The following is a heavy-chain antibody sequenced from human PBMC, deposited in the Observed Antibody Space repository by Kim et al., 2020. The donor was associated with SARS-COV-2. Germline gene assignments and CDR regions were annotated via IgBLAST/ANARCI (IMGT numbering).Heavy chain of an antibody. CDR2: INSDGSST. V-gene: IGHV3-74*01. CDR1: GFTFSTYW. D-gene: IGHD2-2*01. CDR3: ARPSRTSCPCYYMDV. J-gene: IGHJ6*03. Sequence: GGSLRLSCAASGFTFSTYWMYWVRQAPGKGLVWVSRINSDGSSTNYADSVKGRFTISRDNAKNTLYLQMNSLRAEDTAVYYCARPSRTSCPCYYMDVWGKGPTVSVPS.